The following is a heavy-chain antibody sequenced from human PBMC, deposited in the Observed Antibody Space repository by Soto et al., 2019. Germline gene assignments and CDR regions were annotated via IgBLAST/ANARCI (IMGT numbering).Heavy chain of an antibody. CDR3: ARERFTMTGGVITTAWFDP. CDR2: IYDTGISGYTPST. Sequence: SETLSLTCTVSGGSITSSYWSWIRRPPGKGLEWIAYIYDTGISGYTPSTSYNPSLKSRVTMSVDTSKSQFSLKMTSVTAADTAVYFCARERFTMTGGVITTAWFDPWGPGTRVTVSS. CDR1: GGSITSSY. D-gene: IGHD3-16*02. J-gene: IGHJ5*02. V-gene: IGHV4-59*01.